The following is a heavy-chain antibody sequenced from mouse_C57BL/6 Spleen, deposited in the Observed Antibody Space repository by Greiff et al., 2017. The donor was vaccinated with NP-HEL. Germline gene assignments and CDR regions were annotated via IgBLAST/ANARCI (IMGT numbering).Heavy chain of an antibody. CDR1: GFTFSSYG. D-gene: IGHD1-1*01. Sequence: EVMLVESGGDLVKPGGSLKLSCAASGFTFSSYGMSWVRQTPDKRLEWVATISSGGSYTYYPDSVKGRFTISRDNAKNTLYLQMSSLKSEDTAMYYCARRNYYGSSYDYFDYWGQGTTLTVSS. CDR2: ISSGGSYT. V-gene: IGHV5-6*02. CDR3: ARRNYYGSSYDYFDY. J-gene: IGHJ2*01.